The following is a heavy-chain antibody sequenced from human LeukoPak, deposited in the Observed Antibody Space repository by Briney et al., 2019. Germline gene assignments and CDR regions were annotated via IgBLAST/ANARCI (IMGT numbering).Heavy chain of an antibody. Sequence: ASVKVSCKASGYTFTSYGISWVRQAPGQGLEWMGWISAYNGKTKYAQKLQGRVTMTTDTSTSTAYMELRSLRSDDTAVYYCARDTFDYYDSSGYRDGFDYWGQGTLVTVSS. CDR1: GYTFTSYG. J-gene: IGHJ4*02. CDR3: ARDTFDYYDSSGYRDGFDY. CDR2: ISAYNGKT. D-gene: IGHD3-22*01. V-gene: IGHV1-18*01.